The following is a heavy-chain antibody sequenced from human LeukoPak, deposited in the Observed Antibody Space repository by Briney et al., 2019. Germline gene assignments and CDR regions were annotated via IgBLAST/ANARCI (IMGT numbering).Heavy chain of an antibody. V-gene: IGHV3-30-3*01. D-gene: IGHD3-3*01. CDR1: GFTFSSYA. J-gene: IGHJ3*02. CDR2: ISYDGSNK. Sequence: GGSLRLSCAASGFTFSSYAMHWVRQAPGKGLEWVAVISYDGSNKYYADSVKGRFTISRDNSKNTLYLQMNSRRAEDTAVYYCARDGPYFWSGYGEAFDIWGQGTMVTVSS. CDR3: ARDGPYFWSGYGEAFDI.